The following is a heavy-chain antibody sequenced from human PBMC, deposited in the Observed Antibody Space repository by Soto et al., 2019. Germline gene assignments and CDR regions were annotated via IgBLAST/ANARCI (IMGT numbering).Heavy chain of an antibody. Sequence: GGSLRLSCAASGFTFSSYGMHWVRQAPGKGLEWVAVISYDGSNKYYADSVKGRFTISRDNYKNTLYLQMNSLRAEDTAVYYCAKIGMTKVTTNWDAFDIWGQGTMVTVSS. J-gene: IGHJ3*02. D-gene: IGHD4-17*01. V-gene: IGHV3-30*18. CDR3: AKIGMTKVTTNWDAFDI. CDR2: ISYDGSNK. CDR1: GFTFSSYG.